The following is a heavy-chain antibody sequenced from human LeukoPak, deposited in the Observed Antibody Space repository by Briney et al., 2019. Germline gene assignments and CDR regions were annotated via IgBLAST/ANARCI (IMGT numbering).Heavy chain of an antibody. CDR3: ARGRGWTYDS. V-gene: IGHV3-7*04. D-gene: IGHD3/OR15-3a*01. CDR1: GFTFTNDF. CDR2: MRVDGTDI. Sequence: PGGSLRLSCAASGFTFTNDFMTWVRQAPGKGLEWVANMRVDGTDIHYVDSVKGRFTISSDNARNSLYLQMNTLRAEDTAVYYCARGRGWTYDSWGRGTLVTVS. J-gene: IGHJ4*02.